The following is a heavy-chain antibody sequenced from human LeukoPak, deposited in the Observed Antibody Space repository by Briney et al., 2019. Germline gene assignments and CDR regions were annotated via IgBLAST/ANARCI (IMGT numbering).Heavy chain of an antibody. J-gene: IGHJ4*02. CDR2: ISPSGDST. D-gene: IGHD3-10*01. CDR1: GNTFTRNY. CDR3: ARDAGYYVSGSSLDY. Sequence: ASVKVSCKASGNTFTRNYIQWVRQAPGQGLEWMGIISPSGDSTTYAQKFQGRVTKTRDTSTRTVYMELSSLRSEDTAVYYCARDAGYYVSGSSLDYWGQGTLVTVSS. V-gene: IGHV1-46*01.